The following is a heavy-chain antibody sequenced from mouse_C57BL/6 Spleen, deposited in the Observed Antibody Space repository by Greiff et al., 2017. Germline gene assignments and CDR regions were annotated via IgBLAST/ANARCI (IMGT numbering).Heavy chain of an antibody. V-gene: IGHV1-5*01. D-gene: IGHD1-1*01. Sequence: VQLQQSGTVLARPGASVKMSCKTSGYTFTSYWMHWVKQRPGQGLEWIGAIYPGNSDTSYNQKFKGKAKLTAVTSASTAYMELSSLTNEDSAVYYCTRGYYYGSSDDAMDYWGQGTSVTVSS. CDR2: IYPGNSDT. CDR1: GYTFTSYW. CDR3: TRGYYYGSSDDAMDY. J-gene: IGHJ4*01.